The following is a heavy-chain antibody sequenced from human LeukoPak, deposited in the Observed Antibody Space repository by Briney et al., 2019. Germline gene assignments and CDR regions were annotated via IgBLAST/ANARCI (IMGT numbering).Heavy chain of an antibody. J-gene: IGHJ4*02. CDR2: INHSGNT. CDR1: GVSISSSSYY. Sequence: SETLSLTCTVSGVSISSSSYYWGWIRQPPGKGLEWIGEINHSGNTNYHPSLKSRVTISLVTSKNQFSLNLNSVTAADTAVYYCARGGRVGDYAPFDYWGQGTLVTVSS. D-gene: IGHD3-16*01. CDR3: ARGGRVGDYAPFDY. V-gene: IGHV4-39*07.